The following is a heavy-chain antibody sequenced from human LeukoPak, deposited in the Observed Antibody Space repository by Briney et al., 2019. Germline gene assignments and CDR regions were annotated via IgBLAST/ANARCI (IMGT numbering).Heavy chain of an antibody. CDR2: IIPIFGTA. J-gene: IGHJ5*02. V-gene: IGHV1-69*13. Sequence: SVEVSCKASGGTFSSYAISWVRQAPGQGLEWMGGIIPIFGTANYAQKFQGRITITADESTSTAYMELSSLRSKDTAVYYCARARMVRDQYNWFDPWGQGTLVTVSS. CDR3: ARARMVRDQYNWFDP. D-gene: IGHD3-10*01. CDR1: GGTFSSYA.